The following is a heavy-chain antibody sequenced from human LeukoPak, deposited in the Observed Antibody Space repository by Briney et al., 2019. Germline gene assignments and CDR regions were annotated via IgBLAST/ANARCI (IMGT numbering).Heavy chain of an antibody. CDR3: ARQAHCTSDLCYPFDY. D-gene: IGHD2-8*01. Sequence: SETLSLTCTVSGGSISGYYWSWIRQPPGKGLEWIGYIHYSGSTSYNPSLKSRVTISADTTKNQFSLKLSSVTAADTAVYYCARQAHCTSDLCYPFDYWGQGTLVTVSS. CDR2: IHYSGST. CDR1: GGSISGYY. J-gene: IGHJ4*02. V-gene: IGHV4-59*08.